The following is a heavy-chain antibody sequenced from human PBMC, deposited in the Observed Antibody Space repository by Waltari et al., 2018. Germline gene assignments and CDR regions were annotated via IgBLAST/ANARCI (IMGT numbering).Heavy chain of an antibody. CDR2: NNPKSGGT. CDR3: ARDWGSNIVGDLDY. CDR1: GYTFTGYY. V-gene: IGHV1-2*02. D-gene: IGHD1-26*01. Sequence: QVQLVQSGAEVKKPGASVKVSCKASGYTFTGYYMHWVRQAPGQGLEWMGWNNPKSGGTNYAQKFQGRVTRTRDTSISTAYMELSRLRSDDTAVYYCARDWGSNIVGDLDYWGQGTLVTVSS. J-gene: IGHJ4*02.